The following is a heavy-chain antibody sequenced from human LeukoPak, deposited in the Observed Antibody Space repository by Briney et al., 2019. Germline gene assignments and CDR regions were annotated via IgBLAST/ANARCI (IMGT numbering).Heavy chain of an antibody. CDR2: ISSSGSTI. D-gene: IGHD6-19*01. CDR3: ARDFSGWYYFDY. Sequence: GGSLRLPXAASGFTFSDYYMSWIRQAPGKGLEWVSYISSSGSTIYYADSVKGRFTISRDNAKNSLYLQMNSLRAEDTAVYYCARDFSGWYYFDYWGQGTLVTVSS. V-gene: IGHV3-11*04. CDR1: GFTFSDYY. J-gene: IGHJ4*02.